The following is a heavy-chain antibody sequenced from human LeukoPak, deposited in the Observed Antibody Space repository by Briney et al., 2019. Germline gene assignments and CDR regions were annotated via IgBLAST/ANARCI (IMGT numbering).Heavy chain of an antibody. CDR1: GGSISSGGYS. CDR2: IYYSGST. D-gene: IGHD1-26*01. CDR3: ARSIVGAKGVFDY. Sequence: SETLSLTCAVSGGSISSGGYSWSWIRQPPGKGLEWIGSIYYSGSTYYNPSLKSRVTISVDTSKNQFSLKLSSVTAADTAVYYCARSIVGAKGVFDYWGQGTLVTVSS. V-gene: IGHV4-30-2*03. J-gene: IGHJ4*02.